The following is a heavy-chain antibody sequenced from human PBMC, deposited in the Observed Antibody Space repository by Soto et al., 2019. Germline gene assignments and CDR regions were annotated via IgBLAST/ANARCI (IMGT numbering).Heavy chain of an antibody. CDR1: GYIFTGYH. V-gene: IGHV1-2*02. J-gene: IGHJ6*02. Sequence: SAEVSCRDSGYIFTGYHIHWVRQAPGRGLEWMGWINPNSGDTEYAQNFQGRVTMTRDTSFNLVYMEMSGLMSDDTAVYYCARDARGTRGFDEMDIWGQGTTVTVSS. CDR3: ARDARGTRGFDEMDI. D-gene: IGHD3-9*01. CDR2: INPNSGDT.